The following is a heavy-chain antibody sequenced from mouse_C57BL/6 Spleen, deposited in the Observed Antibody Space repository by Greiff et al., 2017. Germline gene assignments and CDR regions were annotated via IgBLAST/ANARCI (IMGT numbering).Heavy chain of an antibody. CDR1: GYTFTSYW. V-gene: IGHV1-64*01. CDR2: IHPNSGST. J-gene: IGHJ3*01. Sequence: VQLQQPGAELVKPGASVKLSCKASGYTFTSYWMHWVKQRPGQGLEWIGMIHPNSGSTNYNEKFKSKDTLTVDKSSSTAYMQRSSLTSEDSAVYYCGPNGDVTFAYWGQGTLVTVSA. D-gene: IGHD4-1*02. CDR3: GPNGDVTFAY.